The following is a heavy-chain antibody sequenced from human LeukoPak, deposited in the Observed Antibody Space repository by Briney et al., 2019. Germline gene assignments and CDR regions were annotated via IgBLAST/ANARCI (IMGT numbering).Heavy chain of an antibody. CDR2: IGSSSSYI. Sequence: GGSLRLSCAASGFTFSSYSMNWVRQAPGKGLEWVSSIGSSSSYIYYADSVKGRFTISRDNAKNSLYLQMNSLRAEDTAVYYCASEYSSGWFDYWGQGTLVTVSS. J-gene: IGHJ4*02. CDR1: GFTFSSYS. V-gene: IGHV3-21*01. CDR3: ASEYSSGWFDY. D-gene: IGHD6-19*01.